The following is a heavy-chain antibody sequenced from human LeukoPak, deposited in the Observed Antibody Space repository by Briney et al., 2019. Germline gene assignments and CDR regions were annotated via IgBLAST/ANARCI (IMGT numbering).Heavy chain of an antibody. CDR2: ISSRSSYI. J-gene: IGHJ6*02. D-gene: IGHD2-21*02. CDR3: ARTYCGGDCYSYGMDV. V-gene: IGHV3-21*01. Sequence: GGSLRLSCAASGFTFSSYSMNWVRQAPGKGLEWVSSISSRSSYIYYADSVKGRFTISRDNAKNSLYLQMNSLRAEDTAVYYCARTYCGGDCYSYGMDVWGQGTTVTVSS. CDR1: GFTFSSYS.